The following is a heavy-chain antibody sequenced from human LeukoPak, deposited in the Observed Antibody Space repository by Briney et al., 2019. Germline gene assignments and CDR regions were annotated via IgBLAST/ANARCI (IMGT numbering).Heavy chain of an antibody. CDR3: ARRYSYGFDY. J-gene: IGHJ4*02. CDR2: ICSSSSYT. Sequence: GGSLRLSCAASGFTFSDYYMSWIRQAPGKGLEWVSYICSSSSYTNYADSVKGRFTISRDNAKNSPYLQMNSLRAEDTAVYYCARRYSYGFDYWGQGTLVTVSS. V-gene: IGHV3-11*03. D-gene: IGHD5-18*01. CDR1: GFTFSDYY.